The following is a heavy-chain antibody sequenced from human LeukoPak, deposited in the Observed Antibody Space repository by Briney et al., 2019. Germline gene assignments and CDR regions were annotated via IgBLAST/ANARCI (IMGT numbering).Heavy chain of an antibody. Sequence: ASVTVSCTASGYTFTSYAMHWVRQAPGQRLEWMGWINAGNGNTKYSQKFQGRVTITRDTSASTAYMELSSLRSEDTAVYYCARDSVELTCDYWGQGTLVTVSS. CDR3: ARDSVELTCDY. CDR1: GYTFTSYA. D-gene: IGHD1-7*01. J-gene: IGHJ4*02. CDR2: INAGNGNT. V-gene: IGHV1-3*01.